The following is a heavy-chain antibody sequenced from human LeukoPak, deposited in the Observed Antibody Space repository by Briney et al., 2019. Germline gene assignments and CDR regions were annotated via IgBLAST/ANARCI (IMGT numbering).Heavy chain of an antibody. CDR3: ARDYSYAWNY. CDR2: IRNDGSKE. D-gene: IGHD5-18*01. J-gene: IGHJ4*02. CDR1: GFTFSSYG. V-gene: IGHV3-30*02. Sequence: PGRSLRLSCAASGFTFSSYGMHWVRQAPGKGLEWVAYIRNDGSKEYYADSVKGRFTFSRDNSKNTLYLQMNSLRAEDTAVYYCARDYSYAWNYWGQGTLVTVSS.